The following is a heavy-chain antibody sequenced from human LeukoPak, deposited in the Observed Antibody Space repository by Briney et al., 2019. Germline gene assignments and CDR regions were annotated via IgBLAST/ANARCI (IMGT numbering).Heavy chain of an antibody. D-gene: IGHD1-26*01. Sequence: PSETLSLTCTVSGGSISSTIYYWGWIRQPPGKGLEWIGSIYYRGSTYYNPSLKSRVTISVDTSKNQFSLKLSSVTAADTAVYYCARGGPGTVWGKGTTVTVSS. V-gene: IGHV4-39*07. CDR3: ARGGPGTV. J-gene: IGHJ6*04. CDR1: GGSISSTIYY. CDR2: IYYRGST.